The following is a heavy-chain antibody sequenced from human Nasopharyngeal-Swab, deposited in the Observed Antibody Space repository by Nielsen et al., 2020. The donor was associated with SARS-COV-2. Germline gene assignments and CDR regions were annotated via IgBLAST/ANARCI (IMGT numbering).Heavy chain of an antibody. V-gene: IGHV3-11*04. CDR1: GLTFSDYY. J-gene: IGHJ4*02. Sequence: GGPLRLSCAASGLTFSDYYMSWIRQAPGKGLEYISYISGSGGTIYYGDSMKGRFTISRDNAKNSLYLQMNSLRAEDTAVYYCARDRANWDFDYWGQGTLVTVSS. CDR3: ARDRANWDFDY. CDR2: ISGSGGTI. D-gene: IGHD7-27*01.